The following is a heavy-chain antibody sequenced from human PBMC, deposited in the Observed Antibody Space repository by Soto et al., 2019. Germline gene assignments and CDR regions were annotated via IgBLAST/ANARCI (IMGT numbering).Heavy chain of an antibody. V-gene: IGHV3-30*18. CDR1: GFTFSTYG. CDR2: ISYDGSNK. Sequence: QVQLVESGGGVVQPGRSLRLSCAASGFTFSTYGMHWVRQAPGKGLEWVAVISYDGSNKYCADSVKGRFTISRDNSKHTLFLQMNSLTAEDTAVYYCAKELGRYCSGGGCYYFDYWGQGTLVTVSS. J-gene: IGHJ4*02. CDR3: AKELGRYCSGGGCYYFDY. D-gene: IGHD2-15*01.